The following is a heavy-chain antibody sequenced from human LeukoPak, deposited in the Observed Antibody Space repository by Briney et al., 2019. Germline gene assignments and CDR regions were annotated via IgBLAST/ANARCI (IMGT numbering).Heavy chain of an antibody. CDR3: AREEQWLALFDY. D-gene: IGHD6-19*01. J-gene: IGHJ4*02. V-gene: IGHV4-4*02. CDR2: IYHSGST. CDR1: GGSISSSNW. Sequence: PSETLSLTCAISGGSISSSNWWSWVRQPPGKGLEWIGEIYHSGSTNYNPSLKSRVAISVDKSKNQFSLKLSSVTAADTAVYYCAREEQWLALFDYWGQGTLVTVSS.